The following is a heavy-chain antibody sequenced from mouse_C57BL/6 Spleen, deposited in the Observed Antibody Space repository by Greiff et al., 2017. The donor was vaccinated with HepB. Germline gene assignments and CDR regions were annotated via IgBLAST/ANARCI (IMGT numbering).Heavy chain of an antibody. J-gene: IGHJ4*01. Sequence: QVQLKQPGAELVRPGSSVKLSCKASGYTFTSYWMHWVKQRPIQGLEWIGNIDPSDSETHYNQKFKDKATLTVDKSSSTAYMQLSSLTSEDSAVYYCARNYYGRNYAMDYWGQGTSVTVSS. CDR3: ARNYYGRNYAMDY. V-gene: IGHV1-52*01. D-gene: IGHD1-1*01. CDR1: GYTFTSYW. CDR2: IDPSDSET.